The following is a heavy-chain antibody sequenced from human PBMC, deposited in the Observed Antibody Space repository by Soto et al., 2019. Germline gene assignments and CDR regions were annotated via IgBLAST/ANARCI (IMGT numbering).Heavy chain of an antibody. CDR3: AKDVKWGGMTTIHYFDS. CDR1: GGSISSGGYY. D-gene: IGHD2-21*02. J-gene: IGHJ4*02. CDR2: IYYSGST. V-gene: IGHV4-31*03. Sequence: PSETLSLTCTVSGGSISSGGYYWSWIRQHPGKGLEWIGYIYYSGSTYYNPSLKSRVTISVDTSKNQFSLKLSSVTAADTALYYCAKDVKWGGMTTIHYFDSWGQGTQVTVSS.